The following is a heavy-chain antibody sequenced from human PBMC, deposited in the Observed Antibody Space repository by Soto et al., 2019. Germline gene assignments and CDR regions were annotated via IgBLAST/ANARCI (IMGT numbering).Heavy chain of an antibody. Sequence: SVKVSCKASGGTFSSYAISWVRQAPGQGLEWMGGIIPIFGTANYAQKFQGRVTITADESTSTAYMELSSLRSEDTAVYYCARDGQDSSSWSTTYNWFDPWGKGTLVTVSS. D-gene: IGHD6-13*01. J-gene: IGHJ5*02. CDR3: ARDGQDSSSWSTTYNWFDP. V-gene: IGHV1-69*13. CDR2: IIPIFGTA. CDR1: GGTFSSYA.